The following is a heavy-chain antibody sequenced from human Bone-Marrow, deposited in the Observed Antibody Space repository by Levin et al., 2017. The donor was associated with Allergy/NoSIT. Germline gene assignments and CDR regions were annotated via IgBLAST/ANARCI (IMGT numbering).Heavy chain of an antibody. Sequence: ASVKVSCKASGYTFNDYYMDWVRQAPGQGLEWMGRINPNSGDTDYAQKFRGRVTLTRDTSITTAYMELSSLRSDDTAVFYCARDFFPGYCSRGSCPNQNWFDPWGQGTLVTVSS. CDR1: GYTFNDYY. D-gene: IGHD2-15*01. CDR2: INPNSGDT. V-gene: IGHV1-2*06. J-gene: IGHJ5*02. CDR3: ARDFFPGYCSRGSCPNQNWFDP.